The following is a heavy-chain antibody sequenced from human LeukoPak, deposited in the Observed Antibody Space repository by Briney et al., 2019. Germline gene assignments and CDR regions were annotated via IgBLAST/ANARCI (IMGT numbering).Heavy chain of an antibody. J-gene: IGHJ5*02. CDR2: ISGDGGTT. CDR3: AKSSAAAYNWSDP. V-gene: IGHV3-43*02. D-gene: IGHD6-13*01. CDR1: GFTFADYA. Sequence: PGGSLRLSCAASGFTFADYAMHWVRQAPGKGLEWVSLISGDGGTTYYADSVKGRFTISRDNSKNSLYLQMNSLRIEDTALYYCAKSSAAAYNWSDPWGQGTLVTVSS.